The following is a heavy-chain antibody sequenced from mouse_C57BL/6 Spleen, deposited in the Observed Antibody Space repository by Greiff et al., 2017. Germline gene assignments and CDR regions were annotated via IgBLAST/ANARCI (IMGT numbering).Heavy chain of an antibody. V-gene: IGHV1-82*01. CDR3: ARPYYDYDGYAMDY. Sequence: QVQLQQSGPELVKPGASVKISCKASGYAFSSSWMNWVKQRPGKGLEWIGRIYPGDGDTHYNGKFKGKATLTADKSSSTAYMQLSSLASEDSAVYFCARPYYDYDGYAMDYWGQGTSVTVSS. CDR2: IYPGDGDT. J-gene: IGHJ4*01. CDR1: GYAFSSSW. D-gene: IGHD2-4*01.